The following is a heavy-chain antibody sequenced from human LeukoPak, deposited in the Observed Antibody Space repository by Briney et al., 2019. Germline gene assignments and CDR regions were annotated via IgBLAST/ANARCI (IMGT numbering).Heavy chain of an antibody. CDR2: IYSGGST. Sequence: PGGSLRLSCAASGFTVSSNYMSWVRQAPGKGLGWVSVIYSGGSTYYADSVKGRFTISRDNSKNTLYLQMSSLRAEDTAVYYCARAHSSSDYYYYYMDVWGKGTTVTVSS. CDR1: GFTVSSNY. J-gene: IGHJ6*03. V-gene: IGHV3-53*01. D-gene: IGHD6-6*01. CDR3: ARAHSSSDYYYYYMDV.